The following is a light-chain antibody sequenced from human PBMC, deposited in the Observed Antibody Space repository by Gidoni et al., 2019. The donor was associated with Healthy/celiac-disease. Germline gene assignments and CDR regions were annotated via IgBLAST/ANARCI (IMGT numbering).Light chain of an antibody. CDR2: GNS. Sequence: SVLPPPPSVSGAPGPRVTIPCTGSSTNIGAGYDVHWYQQLPGTAPKLPIYGNSNRPSGVPDRFSGSKSGTSASLAITGLQAEDEADYYCQSYDSSLSGDVFGTGTKVTVL. CDR3: QSYDSSLSGDV. V-gene: IGLV1-40*01. CDR1: STNIGAGYD. J-gene: IGLJ1*01.